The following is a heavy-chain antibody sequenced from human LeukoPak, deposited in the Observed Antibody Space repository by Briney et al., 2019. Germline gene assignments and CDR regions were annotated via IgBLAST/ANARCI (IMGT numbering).Heavy chain of an antibody. V-gene: IGHV4-59*01. D-gene: IGHD2-15*01. Sequence: PSETLSLTCTVSGGSISSYYWSWIRQPPGKGLELIGYIYYSGSTNYNPSLKSRLTISVDTSNNQFSLKLSSVTAADTAVYYCAKAPLGRCTGVICYYFDYWGQGTLVTVSS. CDR3: AKAPLGRCTGVICYYFDY. CDR1: GGSISSYY. J-gene: IGHJ4*02. CDR2: IYYSGST.